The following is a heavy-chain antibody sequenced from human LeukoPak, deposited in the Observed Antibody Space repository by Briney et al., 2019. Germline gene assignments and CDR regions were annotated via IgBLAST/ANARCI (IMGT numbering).Heavy chain of an antibody. D-gene: IGHD3-10*01. V-gene: IGHV3-21*04. Sequence: GGSLRLSCEASGFTFTTYSMTWVRQAPGKGLEWVSIISSGSSAIFSADALKGRFTISRDNAKNSLYLQMNSLRAEDTALYYCVKDRVWFGELLNPLFDNWGQGTRVTVSS. CDR1: GFTFTTYS. CDR2: ISSGSSAI. CDR3: VKDRVWFGELLNPLFDN. J-gene: IGHJ4*02.